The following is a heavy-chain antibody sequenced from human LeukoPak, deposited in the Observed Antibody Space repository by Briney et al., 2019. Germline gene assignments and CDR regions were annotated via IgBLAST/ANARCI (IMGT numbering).Heavy chain of an antibody. V-gene: IGHV3-7*01. CDR1: GFTFSDYW. D-gene: IGHD3-10*01. J-gene: IGHJ4*02. CDR2: IKQDGSEK. CDR3: ARDQEVLWFGELSPLDY. Sequence: PGGSPRLSCAAAGFTFSDYWMSWVRQLPGKGLEWVATIKQDGSEKYYVDSVKGRFTISRDNAKNSLYLQMNSLRAEDTAVYYCARDQEVLWFGELSPLDYWGQGTLVTVSS.